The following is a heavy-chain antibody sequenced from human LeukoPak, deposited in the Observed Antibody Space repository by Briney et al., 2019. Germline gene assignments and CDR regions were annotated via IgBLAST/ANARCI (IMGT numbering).Heavy chain of an antibody. CDR2: ISGSGGST. Sequence: GGSLRLSCAASGFTFSSYAMHWLRQAPWKGLEGVSAISGSGGSTYYADSVKGRFTISRDNSKNTQYLQMNSLRAEDTAVYYCAKAATTRYYYGMDFWGKGTTVTVSS. CDR3: AKAATTRYYYGMDF. D-gene: IGHD4-17*01. J-gene: IGHJ6*04. CDR1: GFTFSSYA. V-gene: IGHV3-23*01.